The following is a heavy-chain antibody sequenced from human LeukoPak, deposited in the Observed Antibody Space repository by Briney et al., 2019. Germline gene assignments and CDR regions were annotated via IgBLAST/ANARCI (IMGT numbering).Heavy chain of an antibody. D-gene: IGHD3-9*01. CDR1: GGTFIIYA. CDR2: IIPIFGTA. CDR3: ARVDDILTGYYRYYYYGMDV. Sequence: SVRVSCMASGGTFIIYAISWVRQAPGQGLEWMGGIIPIFGTANYAQKIQGRVTITADESTSTAYMELSSLRSEDTAVYYCARVDDILTGYYRYYYYGMDVWGQGTTVTVSS. J-gene: IGHJ6*02. V-gene: IGHV1-69*13.